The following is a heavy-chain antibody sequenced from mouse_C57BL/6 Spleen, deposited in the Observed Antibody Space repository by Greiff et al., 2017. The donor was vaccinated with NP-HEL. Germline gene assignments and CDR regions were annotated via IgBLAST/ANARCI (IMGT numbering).Heavy chain of an antibody. J-gene: IGHJ4*01. Sequence: EVQLQQSGAELVRPGASVKLSCTASGFTIKDYYMHWVKQRPEQGLEWIGRIGPEDGDTEYAPKFQGKATMTADTSSNTASLQLSSLTSEDTAVYYCTTWGNYFYAMDYWGQGTSVTVSS. D-gene: IGHD2-1*01. V-gene: IGHV14-1*01. CDR1: GFTIKDYY. CDR2: IGPEDGDT. CDR3: TTWGNYFYAMDY.